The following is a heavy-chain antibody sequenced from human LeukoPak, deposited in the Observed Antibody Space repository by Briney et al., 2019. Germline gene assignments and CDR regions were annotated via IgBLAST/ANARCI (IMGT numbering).Heavy chain of an antibody. CDR3: ARASPGVMLRGGMDV. CDR1: GGTFSSYA. Sequence: ASVKVSSKASGGTFSSYAISWVRQAPGQGLEWMGGIIPIFGTANYAQKFQGRVTITTDESTSTAYMELSSLRSEDTAVYYCARASPGVMLRGGMDVWGKGTTVTVSS. CDR2: IIPIFGTA. J-gene: IGHJ6*03. V-gene: IGHV1-69*05. D-gene: IGHD3-16*01.